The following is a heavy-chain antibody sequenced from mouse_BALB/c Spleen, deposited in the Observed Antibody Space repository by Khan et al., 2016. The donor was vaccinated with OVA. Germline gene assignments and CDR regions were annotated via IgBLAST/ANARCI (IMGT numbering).Heavy chain of an antibody. V-gene: IGHV5-6-4*01. CDR1: GFSFSSYS. J-gene: IGHJ2*01. CDR3: QGHRRSYGHNPYFDY. Sequence: EVELVESGGGLLRPGGSLKLSCAASGFSFSSYSMSWVRQTPSKRLEWVATISSGGTYTYYPDSVKGRFTISRYNAKNTLYLQMSSLKSEDTPIYSCQGHRRSYGHNPYFDYWGQGTTLTVSS. CDR2: ISSGGTYT. D-gene: IGHD1-1*01.